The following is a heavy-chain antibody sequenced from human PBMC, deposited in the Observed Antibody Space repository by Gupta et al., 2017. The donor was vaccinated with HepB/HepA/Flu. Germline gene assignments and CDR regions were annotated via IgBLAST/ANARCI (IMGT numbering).Heavy chain of an antibody. J-gene: IGHJ6*03. Sequence: QVQLVQSGAEVKKPGASVKVSCKASGYTFPRYYMHLVRQAPGQGLEWMGIINPSGGSTSYAQKFQGRVTMTRDTSTSTVYMELSSLRSEDTAVYYCAREGIAARPQYYYYYYMDVWGKGTTVTVSS. V-gene: IGHV1-46*01. CDR2: INPSGGST. CDR1: GYTFPRYY. CDR3: AREGIAARPQYYYYYYMDV. D-gene: IGHD6-6*01.